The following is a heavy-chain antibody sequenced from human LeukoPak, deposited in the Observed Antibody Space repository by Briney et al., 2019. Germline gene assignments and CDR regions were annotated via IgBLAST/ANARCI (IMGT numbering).Heavy chain of an antibody. D-gene: IGHD2-2*01. J-gene: IGHJ4*02. CDR1: GGSIISGDYY. V-gene: IGHV4-30-4*01. CDR2: IYYSGST. Sequence: ASETLSLNGTVTGGSIISGDYYWSWIRQPPGKGLEWIGYIYYSGSTYYNPSLKSRVTISVDTSKNQFSLKLSSVTAADTAVYYCARGDGRYQLLPYFDYWGQGTLVTVSS. CDR3: ARGDGRYQLLPYFDY.